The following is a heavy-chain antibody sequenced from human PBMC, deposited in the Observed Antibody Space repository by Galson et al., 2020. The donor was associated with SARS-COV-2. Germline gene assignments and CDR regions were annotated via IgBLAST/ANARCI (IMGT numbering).Heavy chain of an antibody. CDR1: GYTFTRFA. V-gene: IGHV1-3*04. Sequence: SVKVSCKASGYTFTRFALHWVRQVPGQRLEWMGWINTGNGNPKYSQSFQGRVSMTRDSSANTVYMELSNLKSEDTAIYYCARRVVEAVVFDIWGQGTMVTISS. J-gene: IGHJ3*02. D-gene: IGHD3-22*01. CDR2: INTGNGNP. CDR3: ARRVVEAVVFDI.